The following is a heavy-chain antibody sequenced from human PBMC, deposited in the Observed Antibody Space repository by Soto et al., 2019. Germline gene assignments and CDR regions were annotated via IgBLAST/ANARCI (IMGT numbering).Heavy chain of an antibody. CDR3: ARGDCVGGSCYSLAGSLYYYMDA. D-gene: IGHD2-15*01. V-gene: IGHV3-74*03. Sequence: EVQLVESGGGLVQPGGSLRLSCGASGFTFSNYWMYWVRQAPGKGLEWVSRINSDGSVSTYADTVKGRLTISRDNVKNTLYLQMDSPRAEDTAVYYCARGDCVGGSCYSLAGSLYYYMDAWDKATTVTV. CDR2: INSDGSVS. J-gene: IGHJ6*03. CDR1: GFTFSNYW.